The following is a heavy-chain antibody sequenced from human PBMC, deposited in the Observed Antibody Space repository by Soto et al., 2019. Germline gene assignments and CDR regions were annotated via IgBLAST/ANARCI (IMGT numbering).Heavy chain of an antibody. V-gene: IGHV1-69*14. Sequence: QVQLVQSGAEVRQPASSVKVSCKTSGATFSSYAITWVRQAPGQGLGWMGGIVPTVDTSTYAQKFQGRVTITSDKFTNTVYMELSSLRSDDTAVYYCVIVVAIPGYPDNWGQGTLVTVSS. CDR3: VIVVAIPGYPDN. CDR2: IVPTVDTS. CDR1: GATFSSYA. J-gene: IGHJ4*02. D-gene: IGHD5-12*01.